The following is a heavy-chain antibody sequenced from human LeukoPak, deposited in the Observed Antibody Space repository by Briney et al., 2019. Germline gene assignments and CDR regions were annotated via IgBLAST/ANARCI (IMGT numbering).Heavy chain of an antibody. J-gene: IGHJ4*02. CDR2: ISSSSSYI. V-gene: IGHV3-21*01. D-gene: IGHD3-3*01. CDR3: ATHISGATYYDFWSGYSAPDY. CDR1: GFTFSSYS. Sequence: GGSLRLSCAASGFTFSSYSMNWVRQAPGKGLEWVSSISSSSSYIYYADSVKGRFTISRDNAKNSLYLQMNSLRAEDTAVYYCATHISGATYYDFWSGYSAPDYWGQGTLVTVSS.